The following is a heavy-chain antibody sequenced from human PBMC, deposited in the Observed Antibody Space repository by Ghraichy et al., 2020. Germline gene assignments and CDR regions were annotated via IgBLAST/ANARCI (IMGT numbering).Heavy chain of an antibody. CDR2: IYWDGDE. V-gene: IGHV2-5*02. Sequence: SGPTLVKPTQTLTLTCTFSGFSLTTSRVGVGWIRQPPGKALEWLAVIYWDGDERYSPSLKSRLTITKDTSKNHVVLTMTNMDPVDTATYYCAHRTISIFGFDYWGQGTLVTVSS. CDR3: AHRTISIFGFDY. D-gene: IGHD3-3*01. J-gene: IGHJ4*02. CDR1: GFSLTTSRVG.